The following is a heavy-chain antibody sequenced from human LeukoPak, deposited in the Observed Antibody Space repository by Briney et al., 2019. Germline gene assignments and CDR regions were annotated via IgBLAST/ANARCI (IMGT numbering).Heavy chain of an antibody. Sequence: SETLSLTCTVPDGSISSYYWSWIRQPPGKGLEWIGYISYSGSTNYNPSLKSRVTISVDTSKNQFSLKLSSVTAADTAVYYCARRRGGFDYWGQGTLVTVSS. V-gene: IGHV4-59*08. CDR3: ARRRGGFDY. CDR2: ISYSGST. CDR1: DGSISSYY. D-gene: IGHD3-16*01. J-gene: IGHJ4*02.